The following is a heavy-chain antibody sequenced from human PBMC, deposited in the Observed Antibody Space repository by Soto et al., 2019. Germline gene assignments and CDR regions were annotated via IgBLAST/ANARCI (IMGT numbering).Heavy chain of an antibody. CDR2: ISYDGSNK. CDR1: GFTFSSYG. CDR3: AKDLEGSGPGRYYYYYMDV. J-gene: IGHJ6*03. Sequence: QVQLVESGGGVVQPGRSLRLSCAASGFTFSSYGMHWVRQAPGKGLEWVAVISYDGSNKYYADSVKGRFTISRDNSKNTLYLQMNNLRAEDTAVYYCAKDLEGSGPGRYYYYYMDVWGKGTTVTVSS. D-gene: IGHD3-10*01. V-gene: IGHV3-30*18.